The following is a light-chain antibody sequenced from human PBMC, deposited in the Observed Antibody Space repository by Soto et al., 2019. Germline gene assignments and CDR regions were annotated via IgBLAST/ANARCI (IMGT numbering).Light chain of an antibody. CDR3: QQGHNWPLT. CDR1: QSISTE. CDR2: SAS. J-gene: IGKJ2*01. Sequence: EIAMTQSPATLSVSPGERATLSCRASQSISTELAWYQQIPGQPPRLLIYSASTRATGVPARFTGSGSGSEFTLTICGLQSEDFAIYYCQQGHNWPLTFGQGTRLEI. V-gene: IGKV3-15*01.